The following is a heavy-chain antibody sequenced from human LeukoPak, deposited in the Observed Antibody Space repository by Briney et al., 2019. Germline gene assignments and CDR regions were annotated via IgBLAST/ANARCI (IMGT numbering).Heavy chain of an antibody. V-gene: IGHV3-23*01. D-gene: IGHD3-10*02. CDR2: TSSSDAGT. J-gene: IGHJ4*02. CDR3: ARAPRLVLPVTTFYFDY. CDR1: GFTLSSYA. Sequence: GGSLRLSCAASGFTLSSYAMSWVRQAPGKGLEWVSATSSSDAGTYYAASVRGRFTVSRDNSKNTLYLQMNSLRAEDTAIYYCARAPRLVLPVTTFYFDYWGQGNMVTVSS.